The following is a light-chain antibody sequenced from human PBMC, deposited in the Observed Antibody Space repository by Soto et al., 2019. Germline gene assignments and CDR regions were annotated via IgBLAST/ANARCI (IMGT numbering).Light chain of an antibody. CDR1: QSVSGN. J-gene: IGKJ4*01. Sequence: EIVMTQSPAPLSVSPGERATLSCWASQSVSGNLAWYQQKPGQAPRLLIYGASSRATGIPARFSGSGSGTEFTLTISSLQSEDFAVYSCPQYNKWPLTFGGGTKVEIK. CDR2: GAS. CDR3: PQYNKWPLT. V-gene: IGKV3-15*01.